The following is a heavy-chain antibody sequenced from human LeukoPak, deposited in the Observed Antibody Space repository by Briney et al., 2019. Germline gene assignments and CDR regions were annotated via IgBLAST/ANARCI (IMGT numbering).Heavy chain of an antibody. D-gene: IGHD6-13*01. CDR1: GGSISSYY. J-gene: IGHJ3*02. CDR2: INHSGST. CDR3: ARMMRYSSSWSSAFDI. V-gene: IGHV4-34*01. Sequence: SETLSLTCTVSGGSISSYYWSWIRQPPGKGLEWIGEINHSGSTNYNPSLKSRVTISVDTSKNQFSLKLSSVTAADTAVYYCARMMRYSSSWSSAFDIWGQGTMVTVSS.